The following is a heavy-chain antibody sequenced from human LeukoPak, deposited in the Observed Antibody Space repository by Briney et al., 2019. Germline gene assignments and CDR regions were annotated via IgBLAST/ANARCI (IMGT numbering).Heavy chain of an antibody. CDR1: GGSISSRFYY. J-gene: IGHJ4*02. CDR2: IYYSGTT. V-gene: IGHV4-39*01. CDR3: ARSTGDY. Sequence: SETLSLTCTVSGGSISSRFYYWGWIRQPPGKGLEWIGKIYYSGTTQYNPSPKSRVTISVDTSKKQFSLKLNSVTAADTAVYYCARSTGDYWGQGTLVTVSS.